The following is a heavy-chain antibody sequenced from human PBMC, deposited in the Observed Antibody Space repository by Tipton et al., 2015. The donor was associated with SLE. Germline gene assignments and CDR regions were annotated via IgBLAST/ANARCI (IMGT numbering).Heavy chain of an antibody. V-gene: IGHV4-38-2*02. J-gene: IGHJ3*02. CDR1: GYSISIGYY. D-gene: IGHD3-3*01. CDR3: VRHFPFLRNDFWSGGAFDI. Sequence: TLSLTCTVSGYSISIGYYWGWVRQPPGKGLEWIANIYHTGTTDSNPSLKSRVTLSIDTSKNQFSLKLNSVTAADTAVYYCVRHFPFLRNDFWSGGAFDIWGQGTMVTVSS. CDR2: IYHTGTT.